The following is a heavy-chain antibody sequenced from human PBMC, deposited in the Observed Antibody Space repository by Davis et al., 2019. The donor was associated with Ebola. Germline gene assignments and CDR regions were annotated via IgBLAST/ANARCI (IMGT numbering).Heavy chain of an antibody. Sequence: SETLSLTCAVYGGSFSGYHWSWIRQPPGKGLEWIGEINHSGSTNYNPSLKSRVTISVDTSKNQFSLKVTSVTAADTAVYYCARDLLLWFGELLQPINWFDPWGQGTLVTVSS. J-gene: IGHJ5*02. D-gene: IGHD3-10*01. CDR3: ARDLLLWFGELLQPINWFDP. CDR1: GGSFSGYH. CDR2: INHSGST. V-gene: IGHV4-34*01.